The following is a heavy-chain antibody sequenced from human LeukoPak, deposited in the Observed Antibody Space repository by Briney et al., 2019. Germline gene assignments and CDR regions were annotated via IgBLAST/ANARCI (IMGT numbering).Heavy chain of an antibody. Sequence: VGSLTLTCAASGFTFSSYEMNWVRQAPGKGLEWVSYISSSGSTIYYADSVKGRFTISRDNAKNSLYLQMNSLRAEDTAVYYCAREEGTPYLDYWGQGTLVTVSS. CDR3: AREEGTPYLDY. J-gene: IGHJ4*02. V-gene: IGHV3-48*03. CDR1: GFTFSSYE. CDR2: ISSSGSTI. D-gene: IGHD3-10*01.